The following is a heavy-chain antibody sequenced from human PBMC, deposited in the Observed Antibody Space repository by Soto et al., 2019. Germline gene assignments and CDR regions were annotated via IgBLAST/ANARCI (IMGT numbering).Heavy chain of an antibody. CDR2: IYHSGST. CDR1: GGSISSSSYY. J-gene: IGHJ4*02. D-gene: IGHD2-21*02. CDR3: ARGGPSVSFGAPRVNCGGDCYNDY. V-gene: IGHV4-39*07. Sequence: SETLSLTCTVSGGSISSSSYYWGWIRQPPGKGLEWIGSIYHSGSTNYNPSLKSRVTISVDTSKNQFSLKLSSVTAADTAVYYCARGGPSVSFGAPRVNCGGDCYNDYCGEGTLVTVSS.